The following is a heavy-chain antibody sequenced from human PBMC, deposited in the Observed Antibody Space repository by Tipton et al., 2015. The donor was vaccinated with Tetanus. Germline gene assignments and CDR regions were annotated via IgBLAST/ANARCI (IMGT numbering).Heavy chain of an antibody. CDR3: VRDRYGDNFYVPSHWFAP. CDR2: INSDGSKT. J-gene: IGHJ5*02. Sequence: GSLRLSCAASGFTFRSYWMHWVRQVPGKGLVWISRINSDGSKTTYADSVKGRFTISRDNAKNTLHLHMDSLRADDTAVYYCVRDRYGDNFYVPSHWFAPWGHGTLVTVSS. D-gene: IGHD4-23*01. CDR1: GFTFRSYW. V-gene: IGHV3-74*03.